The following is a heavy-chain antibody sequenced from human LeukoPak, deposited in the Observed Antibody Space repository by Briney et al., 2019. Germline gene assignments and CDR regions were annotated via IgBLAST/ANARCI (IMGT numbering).Heavy chain of an antibody. CDR3: AKLASPEGLLWFREYSDY. V-gene: IGHV3-11*01. D-gene: IGHD3-10*01. CDR1: GFTFSDYY. J-gene: IGHJ4*02. Sequence: GGSLRLSCAASGFTFSDYYMSWIRQAPGKGLEWVSYISSGSTIYYADSVKGRFTISRGNAKNSLYLQMNSLRAEDTAVYYCAKLASPEGLLWFREYSDYWGQGTLVTVSS. CDR2: ISSGSTI.